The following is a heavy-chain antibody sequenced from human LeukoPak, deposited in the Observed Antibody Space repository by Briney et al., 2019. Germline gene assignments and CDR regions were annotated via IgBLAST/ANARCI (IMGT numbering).Heavy chain of an antibody. CDR2: MNPNSGNT. CDR3: ATHYYGSGSYYQPTDY. V-gene: IGHV1-8*02. D-gene: IGHD3-10*01. J-gene: IGHJ4*02. Sequence: ASVKVSCKASGYTFTSYYMHWVRQAPGQGLEWMGWMNPNSGNTGYAQKFQGRVTMTRNTSISTAYMELSSLRSEDTAVYYCATHYYGSGSYYQPTDYWGQGTLVTVSS. CDR1: GYTFTSYY.